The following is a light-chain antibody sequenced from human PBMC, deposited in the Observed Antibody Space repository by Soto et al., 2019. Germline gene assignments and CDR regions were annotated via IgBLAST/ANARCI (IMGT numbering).Light chain of an antibody. CDR1: SSDVGGSNH. J-gene: IGLJ2*01. Sequence: QSVLTQPASVSGSPGQSITISCTGTSSDVGGSNHVSWYQQHPGKAPKLMIYGVSNRHSGISNRVSGSKSGNTDSLTISGLQAEDEADYYCSSYTSTTLVFGGGTKLTVL. V-gene: IGLV2-14*01. CDR2: GVS. CDR3: SSYTSTTLV.